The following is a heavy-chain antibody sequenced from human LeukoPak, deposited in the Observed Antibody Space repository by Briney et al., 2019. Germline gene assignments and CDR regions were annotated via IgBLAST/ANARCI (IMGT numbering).Heavy chain of an antibody. D-gene: IGHD3-10*01. CDR3: ASTVRRRYYGSGSYYGPYYYYYGMDV. V-gene: IGHV3-66*01. CDR1: GFFFSSHC. J-gene: IGHJ6*02. Sequence: PGGSLRLSCGASGFFFSSHCMTWVRQAPGKGLHWVSVIYSGGSTYYSDSVKGGFTISRDKSKNTLYPQIHRLRAEHTAVYYCASTVRRRYYGSGSYYGPYYYYYGMDVWGQGTTVTVSS. CDR2: IYSGGST.